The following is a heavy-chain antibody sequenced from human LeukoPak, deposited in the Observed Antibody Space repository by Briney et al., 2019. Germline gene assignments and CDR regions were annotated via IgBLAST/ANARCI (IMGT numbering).Heavy chain of an antibody. J-gene: IGHJ4*02. D-gene: IGHD6-6*01. CDR2: ISGSGGST. V-gene: IGHV3-23*01. CDR3: AKDEIAARRPYYFAY. CDR1: GFTFSSYA. Sequence: GGSLRLPCAASGFTFSSYAMSWVRQAPGKGLEWVSAISGSGGSTYFADSVKGRFTISRDNSKNTLYLQMNSLRAEDTAVYYCAKDEIAARRPYYFAYWGQGTLVTVSS.